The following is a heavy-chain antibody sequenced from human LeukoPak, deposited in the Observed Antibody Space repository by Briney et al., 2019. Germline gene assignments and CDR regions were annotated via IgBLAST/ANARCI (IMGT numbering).Heavy chain of an antibody. CDR1: GFTFSSYA. V-gene: IGHV3-30-3*01. D-gene: IGHD2-2*01. J-gene: IGHJ3*02. CDR3: AKGVSAAIDDAFDI. CDR2: ISYDGSNK. Sequence: GGSLRLSCAASGFTFSSYAMHWVRQAPGKGLEWVAVISYDGSNKYYADSVKGRFTTSRDNSKNTLYLQMNSLRAEDMALYYCAKGVSAAIDDAFDIWGQGTMVTVSS.